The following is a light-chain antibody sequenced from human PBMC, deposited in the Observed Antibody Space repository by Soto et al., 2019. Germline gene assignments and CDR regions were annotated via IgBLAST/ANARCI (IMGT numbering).Light chain of an antibody. CDR3: NSYTRSSAYV. CDR2: DVS. CDR1: SSDIGAYN. V-gene: IGLV2-14*03. Sequence: QSVLTQPASVSGSPGQSITISCTGTSSDIGAYNFSWYQQLPGKAPKVMIYDVSNRPSGVSDRFSGSKPGNTASLTISGLQAEDEADYYCNSYTRSSAYVFGTGTKVTVL. J-gene: IGLJ1*01.